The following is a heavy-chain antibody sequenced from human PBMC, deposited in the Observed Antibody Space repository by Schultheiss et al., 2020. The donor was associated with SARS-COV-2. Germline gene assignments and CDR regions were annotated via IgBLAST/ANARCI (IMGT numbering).Heavy chain of an antibody. D-gene: IGHD6-13*01. CDR2: IYYSGST. CDR1: GGSISSYY. J-gene: IGHJ6*02. CDR3: ASGTGYYYGMDV. Sequence: ESLKISCTVSGGSISSYYWSWIRQPPGKGLEWIGYIYYSGSTNYNPSLKSRVTISVDTSKNQFSLKLSSVTAADTAVYYCASGTGYYYGMDVWGQGTTVTVSS. V-gene: IGHV4-59*01.